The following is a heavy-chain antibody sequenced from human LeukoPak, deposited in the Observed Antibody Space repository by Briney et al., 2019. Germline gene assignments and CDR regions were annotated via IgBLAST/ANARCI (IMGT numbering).Heavy chain of an antibody. CDR2: IIPIFGTA. CDR1: GGTFSSYA. Sequence: SVKVSCKASGGTFSSYAISWVRQAPGQGLEWMGGIIPIFGTANYAQKFQGRVTITTDESTSTAYMELSSLRSEDTAVYYCARGYGGNAMAAEYFQHWGQGTLVTVSS. D-gene: IGHD4-23*01. V-gene: IGHV1-69*05. CDR3: ARGYGGNAMAAEYFQH. J-gene: IGHJ1*01.